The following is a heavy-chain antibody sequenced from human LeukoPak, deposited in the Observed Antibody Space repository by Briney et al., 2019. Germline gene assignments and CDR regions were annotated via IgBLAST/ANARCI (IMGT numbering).Heavy chain of an antibody. CDR1: GGSFGGYY. D-gene: IGHD1/OR15-1a*01. CDR3: ARQNKRPRAFDI. Sequence: SETLSLTCAVYGGSFGGYYWNWIRQPPGKGLEWIGEINHSGSTNYNPSLKSRVTISVDTSKNHFSLKLTSVTAADTAVYYCARQNKRPRAFDIWGQGTMVTVSS. J-gene: IGHJ3*02. CDR2: INHSGST. V-gene: IGHV4-34*01.